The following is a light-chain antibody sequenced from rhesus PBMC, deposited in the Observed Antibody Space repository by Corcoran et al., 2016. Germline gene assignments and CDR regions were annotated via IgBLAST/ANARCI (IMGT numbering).Light chain of an antibody. CDR1: ENLNNY. J-gene: IGKJ2*01. V-gene: IGKV1-74*01. CDR2: KAS. CDR3: QHGYGTPHS. Sequence: DIQMTQSPSSLSASVGDRVTITCRASENLNNYLNWYQQKPGKAPKLLIYKASTLQSGVPSRFSGSGFGTAYTFTISSLQPEDVATYYCQHGYGTPHSFGQGTKVEIK.